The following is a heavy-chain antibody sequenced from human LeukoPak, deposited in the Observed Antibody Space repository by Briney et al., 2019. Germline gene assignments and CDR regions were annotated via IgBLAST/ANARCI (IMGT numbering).Heavy chain of an antibody. CDR2: IYYSGST. CDR1: GGSISSYY. V-gene: IGHV4-59*08. CDR3: ARRTVVTPNYFDY. D-gene: IGHD4-23*01. Sequence: TETLSLTCTVSGGSISSYYWSWIRQPPGKGLEWIGYIYYSGSTNYNPSLKSRVTISVDTSKNQFSLKLSSVTAADTAVYYCARRTVVTPNYFDYWGQGTLVTVSS. J-gene: IGHJ4*02.